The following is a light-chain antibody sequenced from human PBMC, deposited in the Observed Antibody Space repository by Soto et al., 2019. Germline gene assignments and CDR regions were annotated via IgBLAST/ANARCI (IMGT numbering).Light chain of an antibody. CDR1: QSVDTY. Sequence: EIVLTQSPASLSLSPGERATLSCRASQSVDTYLVWYQQKPGQAPRLLIFGASNRASGIPARFSGSGSGTEFTLTINSLQSEDSAVYYCQQHNQWPITFGQGTRLEI. CDR3: QQHNQWPIT. V-gene: IGKV3-11*01. CDR2: GAS. J-gene: IGKJ5*01.